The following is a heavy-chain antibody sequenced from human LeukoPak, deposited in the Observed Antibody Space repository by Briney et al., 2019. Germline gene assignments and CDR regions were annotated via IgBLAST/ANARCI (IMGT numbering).Heavy chain of an antibody. D-gene: IGHD1-26*01. CDR3: AKDRAWGAFAY. Sequence: GGTLRLSCAASGFIFSNHGMNWVRQAPGKGLEWVSGISGDAGRTYYADSVKGRFTISRDSSKNTLYLQMNSLRAEDTAIYYCAKDRAWGAFAYWGQGTLVTVSS. J-gene: IGHJ4*02. V-gene: IGHV3-23*01. CDR1: GFIFSNHG. CDR2: ISGDAGRT.